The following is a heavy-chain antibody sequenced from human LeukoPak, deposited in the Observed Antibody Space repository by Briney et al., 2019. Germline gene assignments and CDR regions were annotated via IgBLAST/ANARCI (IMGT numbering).Heavy chain of an antibody. V-gene: IGHV3-7*01. J-gene: IGHJ4*02. D-gene: IGHD6-13*01. CDR1: GFAVSSNY. CDR2: IKQDGSEK. CDR3: ARGHLSSSWYDY. Sequence: GGSLRLSCAVSGFAVSSNYMAWVRQPPGKGLEWVANIKQDGSEKYYVDSVKGRFTISRDNAKNSLYLQMNSLRAEDTAVYYCARGHLSSSWYDYWGQGTLVTVSS.